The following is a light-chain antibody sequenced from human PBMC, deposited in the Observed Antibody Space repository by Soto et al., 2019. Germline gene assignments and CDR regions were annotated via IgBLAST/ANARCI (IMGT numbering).Light chain of an antibody. CDR1: QSVSSY. CDR2: GAS. Sequence: EIGLTQSPAYLSLSPGERITLSCRASQSVSSYLAWYQQKPGQTPSLLIYGASTRAIDIPARFSGRGSGTEFTLTISSLQSEDLAVYYCQQYSSWPPWTFGQGTKVEI. J-gene: IGKJ1*01. CDR3: QQYSSWPPWT. V-gene: IGKV3-15*01.